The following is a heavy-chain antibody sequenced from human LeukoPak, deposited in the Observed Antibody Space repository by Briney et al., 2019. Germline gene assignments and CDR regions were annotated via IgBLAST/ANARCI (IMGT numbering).Heavy chain of an antibody. V-gene: IGHV3-11*04. J-gene: IGHJ4*02. Sequence: GGSLRLSCAASGLTFSDYYMSWIRQAPGKGLEWVSYISSSGSSIFYADSVKGRFTISRDNAKNSLSLQMNSLRVEDTGVYYCARGAGVGSYVPFDLWGQGTRVTVSS. D-gene: IGHD3-16*01. CDR2: ISSSGSSI. CDR1: GLTFSDYY. CDR3: ARGAGVGSYVPFDL.